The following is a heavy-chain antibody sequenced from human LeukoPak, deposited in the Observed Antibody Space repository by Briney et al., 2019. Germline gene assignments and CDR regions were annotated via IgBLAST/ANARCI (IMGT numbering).Heavy chain of an antibody. J-gene: IGHJ4*02. V-gene: IGHV3-33*01. CDR2: IWYDGSNK. CDR3: ARGGDMVRGVRYYFDY. Sequence: PGRSLRLSCAASGFTFSSYGMHWVRQAPGKGLEWVAVIWYDGSNKYYADSVKGRFTISRDNSKNTLYLQMNSLRAEDTAVYYCARGGDMVRGVRYYFDYWGQGTLVTVSS. CDR1: GFTFSSYG. D-gene: IGHD3-10*01.